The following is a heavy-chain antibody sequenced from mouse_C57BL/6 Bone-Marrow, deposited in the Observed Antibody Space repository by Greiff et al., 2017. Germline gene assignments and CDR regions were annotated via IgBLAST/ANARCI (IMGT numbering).Heavy chain of an antibody. V-gene: IGHV1-85*01. D-gene: IGHD1-1*01. J-gene: IGHJ1*03. CDR3: ARDYGSSYWYFDV. Sequence: QVQLQQSGPELVKPGASVKLSCKASGYTFTSYDINWVKQRPGQGLEWIGWIYPRDGSTKYTEKFKGKATLTVDTSSSTAYMELHSLTSEDSAVYCCARDYGSSYWYFDVWGTGTTVTVSS. CDR1: GYTFTSYD. CDR2: IYPRDGST.